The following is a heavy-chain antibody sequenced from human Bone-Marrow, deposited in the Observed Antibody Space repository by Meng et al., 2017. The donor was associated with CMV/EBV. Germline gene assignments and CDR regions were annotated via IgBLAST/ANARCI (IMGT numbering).Heavy chain of an antibody. Sequence: VSVPARVNPTQPLPPPCTFSGFSFSTSGVGVGWIRQPPGKALEWLALIYWDDYKRYSPSLKSRLTITKDTSKNQVVLTMTNMDPVDTATYYCAHITPRPGWIAYWGQGTLVTVSS. V-gene: IGHV2-5*02. CDR2: IYWDDYK. D-gene: IGHD6-6*01. CDR1: GFSFSTSGVG. J-gene: IGHJ4*02. CDR3: AHITPRPGWIAY.